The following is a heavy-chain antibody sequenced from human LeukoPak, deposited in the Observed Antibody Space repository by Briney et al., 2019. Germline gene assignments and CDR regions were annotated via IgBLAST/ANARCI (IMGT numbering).Heavy chain of an antibody. J-gene: IGHJ4*02. Sequence: GGSLRLSCAASGFTFSSYAMSWVRQAPGKGLEWVSAISGSGGSTYYADSVKGRFTNSRDNSKNTLYLQMNSLGAEDTAVYYCAKGPPYSSSSDFFDYWGQGTLVTVSS. V-gene: IGHV3-23*01. CDR2: ISGSGGST. CDR1: GFTFSSYA. D-gene: IGHD6-6*01. CDR3: AKGPPYSSSSDFFDY.